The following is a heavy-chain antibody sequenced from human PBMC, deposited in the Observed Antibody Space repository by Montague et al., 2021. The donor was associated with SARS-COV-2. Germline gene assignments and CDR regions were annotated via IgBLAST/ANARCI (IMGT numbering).Heavy chain of an antibody. CDR1: GGSISSFY. CDR3: ASHYSATLPAVY. Sequence: SETLSLTCTVSGGSISSFYWSWFRQPPGKGLEWIGYISDIWRTNYNPSLTSRVTMSVDTSKNQFSLKVNSVTAADTAVYYCASHYSATLPAVYWGQGTLVTVSS. V-gene: IGHV4-59*08. D-gene: IGHD2-15*01. J-gene: IGHJ4*02. CDR2: ISDIWRT.